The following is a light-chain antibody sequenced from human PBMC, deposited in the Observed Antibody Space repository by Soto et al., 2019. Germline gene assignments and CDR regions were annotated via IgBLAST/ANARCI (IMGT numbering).Light chain of an antibody. J-gene: IGKJ5*01. Sequence: EVVLTQSPATLSLSPGERATLSCRASQSVRTYLAWYQQKPGQVPRLLIHDASSRATGIPARFSGSGSGTDVTITISSLEPEDFAVYYCQQRTNWPSSTFGQGTRLEI. CDR3: QQRTNWPSST. V-gene: IGKV3-11*01. CDR2: DAS. CDR1: QSVRTY.